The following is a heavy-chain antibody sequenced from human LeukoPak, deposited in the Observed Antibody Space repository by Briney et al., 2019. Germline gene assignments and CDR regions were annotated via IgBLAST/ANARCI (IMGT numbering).Heavy chain of an antibody. J-gene: IGHJ4*02. CDR1: GFTFSNAW. CDR2: IKSKTGGGTT. D-gene: IGHD6-13*01. CDR3: TTFGSRWYMGY. Sequence: TGGSLRLSCAASGFTFSNAWMTWVRHAPGKGLEGVAHIKSKTGGGTTDYAAPVNGRFTISRDDSKNTLYLQLNSLKTEDTAVYFCTTFGSRWYMGYWGQGTLVTVSS. V-gene: IGHV3-15*01.